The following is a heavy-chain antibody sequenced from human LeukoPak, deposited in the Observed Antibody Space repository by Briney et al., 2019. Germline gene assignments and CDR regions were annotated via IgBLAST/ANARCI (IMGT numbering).Heavy chain of an antibody. V-gene: IGHV3-48*03. Sequence: PGGSLRLSCAASGFTFSTYEMNWVRQAPGKGLEWVSYISGGGSSIHYADSVKGRFTISRDNSRNTLYLQMNSLRAEDTAVYYCAKAVGATKYYFDYWGQGTLVTVSS. CDR3: AKAVGATKYYFDY. CDR1: GFTFSTYE. D-gene: IGHD1-26*01. J-gene: IGHJ4*02. CDR2: ISGGGSSI.